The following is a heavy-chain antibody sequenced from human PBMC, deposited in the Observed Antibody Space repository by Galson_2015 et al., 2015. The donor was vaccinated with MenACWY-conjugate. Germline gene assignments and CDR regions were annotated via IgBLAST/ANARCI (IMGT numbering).Heavy chain of an antibody. CDR2: ISGSGGNT. D-gene: IGHD3-22*01. CDR3: AKGPLYDSSGSDSDYFEY. J-gene: IGHJ4*01. V-gene: IGHV3-23*01. Sequence: SLRLSCAASGFTFSSYAMSWVRQAPGKGLEWVSGISGSGGNTFNADSVKGRFTISRDNSKNTLYLQMNNLKAEDTARYFCAKGPLYDSSGSDSDYFEYWGQGTLVTVSS. CDR1: GFTFSSYA.